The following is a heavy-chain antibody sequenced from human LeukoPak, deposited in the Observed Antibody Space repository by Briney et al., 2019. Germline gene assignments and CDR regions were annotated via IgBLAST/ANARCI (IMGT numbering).Heavy chain of an antibody. CDR1: GFTFSSYS. Sequence: KPGGSLRLSCAASGFTFSSYSMNWVRQAPGKGLEWVSSISSSSSYIYYADSVKGRFTISRDNAKNSLYLQMNSLRAEDTAVYYCARDGSSIATHYYYYYMDVWGKGTTVTVSS. D-gene: IGHD6-6*01. CDR2: ISSSSSYI. V-gene: IGHV3-21*01. J-gene: IGHJ6*03. CDR3: ARDGSSIATHYYYYYMDV.